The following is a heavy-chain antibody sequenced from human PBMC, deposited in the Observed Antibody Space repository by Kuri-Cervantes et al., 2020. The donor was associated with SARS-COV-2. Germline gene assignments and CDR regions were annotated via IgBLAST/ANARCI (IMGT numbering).Heavy chain of an antibody. CDR1: GFTFSGHW. V-gene: IGHV3-74*01. CDR3: VRDGDHWNFDY. CDR2: INPDGSYT. Sequence: LSLPRAASGFTFSGHWIHWVRQAPGKGLVWVSRINPDGSYTNNADSVKGRFTLPRNNTKNILLLQMNSLRAEDTAVYYCVRDGDHWNFDYWGQGTLVTVSS. J-gene: IGHJ4*02. D-gene: IGHD1-1*01.